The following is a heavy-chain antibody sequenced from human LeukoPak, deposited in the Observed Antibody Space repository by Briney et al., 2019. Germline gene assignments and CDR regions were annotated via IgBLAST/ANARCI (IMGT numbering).Heavy chain of an antibody. Sequence: GESLKISCKGSGYTFTSYWIAWVRQMPGKGLEWMGIIFPGDSDTRYSPSFQGQVTFSADKSTSTAYMELSSLRSEDTAVYYCARAGEVYNSGSYLEYWGQGTLVTVSS. CDR2: IFPGDSDT. D-gene: IGHD6-19*01. J-gene: IGHJ4*02. CDR3: ARAGEVYNSGSYLEY. V-gene: IGHV5-51*01. CDR1: GYTFTSYW.